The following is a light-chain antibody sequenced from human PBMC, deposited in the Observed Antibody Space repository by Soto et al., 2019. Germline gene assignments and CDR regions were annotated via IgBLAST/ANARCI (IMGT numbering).Light chain of an antibody. V-gene: IGKV1-39*01. CDR2: AAS. Sequence: DLQMPQSPSSLPASVGDRVIITCRASQSIGAYLHWYQHKPGTAPKLLIYAASTLQSGVPSRFSGSGSGTDFTLTVNNLQPEDFATYYCQQSYSFPRTFGQGTKVEIK. CDR1: QSIGAY. J-gene: IGKJ1*01. CDR3: QQSYSFPRT.